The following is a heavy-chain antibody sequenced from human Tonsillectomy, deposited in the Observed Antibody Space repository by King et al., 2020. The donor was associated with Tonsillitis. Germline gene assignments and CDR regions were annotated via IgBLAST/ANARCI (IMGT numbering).Heavy chain of an antibody. CDR2: ISHSGDT. J-gene: IGHJ3*02. CDR1: GYSISSGYY. D-gene: IGHD2-15*01. Sequence: LQLQESGPGLVKPSETLSLTCAVSGYSISSGYYWAWIRQTPGKGLQWIASISHSGDTYYPPSLKSRVTISADTSKNQFSLKLSSVTAADTAVYYCARRDITVHAFDIWGQGTVVTVSS. CDR3: ARRDITVHAFDI. V-gene: IGHV4-38-2*01.